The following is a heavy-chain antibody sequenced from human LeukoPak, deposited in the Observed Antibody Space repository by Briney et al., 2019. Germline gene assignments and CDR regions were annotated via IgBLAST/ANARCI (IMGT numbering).Heavy chain of an antibody. Sequence: SETLSLTCAVYGGSFSGYYWSWIRQPPGKGLEWIGEINHSGSTNYNPSLKSRVTISVDTSKNQFSLKLSSVTAADTAVYYCARTGYGSGSYRYYYYYYMDVWGKGTTVTISS. V-gene: IGHV4-34*01. D-gene: IGHD3-10*01. J-gene: IGHJ6*03. CDR3: ARTGYGSGSYRYYYYYYMDV. CDR2: INHSGST. CDR1: GGSFSGYY.